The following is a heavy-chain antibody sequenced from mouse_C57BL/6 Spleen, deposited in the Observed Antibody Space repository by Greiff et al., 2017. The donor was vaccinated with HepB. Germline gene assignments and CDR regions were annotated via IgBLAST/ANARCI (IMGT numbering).Heavy chain of an antibody. J-gene: IGHJ3*01. CDR1: GYTFTSYW. Sequence: VQGVESGAELAKPGASVKLSCKASGYTFTSYWMHWVKQRPGQGLEWIGYINPSSGYTKYNQKFKDKATLTADKSSSTAYMQLSSLTYEDSAVYYCARAMVTTAAAYWGQGTLVTVSA. V-gene: IGHV1-7*01. CDR3: ARAMVTTAAAY. D-gene: IGHD2-2*01. CDR2: INPSSGYT.